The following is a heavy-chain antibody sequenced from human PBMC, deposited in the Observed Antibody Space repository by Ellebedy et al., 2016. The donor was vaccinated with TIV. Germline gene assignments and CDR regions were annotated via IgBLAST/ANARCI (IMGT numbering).Heavy chain of an antibody. J-gene: IGHJ4*02. Sequence: AASVKVSCKAYGGTLRSYGISWVRQAPGLGLEWMGRIITIVEITIYAQRFQDRVTISEDNFTNTVYMEMSSLRSEDTAMYYCATGPPKWEVPLDLDSWGQGTLVIVSS. V-gene: IGHV1-69*04. D-gene: IGHD1-26*01. CDR3: ATGPPKWEVPLDLDS. CDR2: IITIVEIT. CDR1: GGTLRSYG.